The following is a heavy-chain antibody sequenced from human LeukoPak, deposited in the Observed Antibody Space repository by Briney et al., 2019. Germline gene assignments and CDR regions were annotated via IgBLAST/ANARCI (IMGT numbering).Heavy chain of an antibody. Sequence: SETLSLTCNVSGGSISNTYYYWSWIRQPAGKGLEWIGRIYTSGSTNYNPSLKSRVTISVDTSKNQFSLKLSSVTAADTAVYYCARRKAQLLFRGAYYFDYWGQGTLVTVSS. J-gene: IGHJ4*02. CDR3: ARRKAQLLFRGAYYFDY. V-gene: IGHV4-61*02. D-gene: IGHD2-2*01. CDR1: GGSISNTYYY. CDR2: IYTSGST.